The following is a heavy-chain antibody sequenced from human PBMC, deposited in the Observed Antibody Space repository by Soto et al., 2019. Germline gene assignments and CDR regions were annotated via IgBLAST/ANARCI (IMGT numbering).Heavy chain of an antibody. Sequence: EVQLVESGGGLIQPGGSLRLSCAVSGFTVSNNYMSWVRQAPGKGLEGVSVIYSGGYTAYGDSVKGRFTISRDNSKNNLILQKNRRRADDRAFFYCAPERGGGGYWGQGTLVTVSS. CDR3: APERGGGGY. D-gene: IGHD3-10*01. CDR2: IYSGGYT. V-gene: IGHV3-53*01. J-gene: IGHJ4*02. CDR1: GFTVSNNY.